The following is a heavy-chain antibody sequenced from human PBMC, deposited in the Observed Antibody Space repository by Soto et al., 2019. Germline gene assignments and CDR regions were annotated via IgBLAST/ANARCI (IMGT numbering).Heavy chain of an antibody. J-gene: IGHJ4*02. Sequence: LRLSCAASGFTFGSYAMSWVRQAPGKGLEWVSAISGSGGSTYYADSVKGRFTISRDNSKNTLYLQMNSLRAEDTAVYYCAEDLAPDSSSWYGSSPDYFDYWGQGTLVTVSS. V-gene: IGHV3-23*01. CDR2: ISGSGGST. CDR3: AEDLAPDSSSWYGSSPDYFDY. D-gene: IGHD6-13*01. CDR1: GFTFGSYA.